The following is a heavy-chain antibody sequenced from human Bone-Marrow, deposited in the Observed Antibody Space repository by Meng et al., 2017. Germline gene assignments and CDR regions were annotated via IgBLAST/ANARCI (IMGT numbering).Heavy chain of an antibody. CDR2: INHIGF. J-gene: IGHJ4*02. D-gene: IGHD1-7*01. Sequence: QVQLQQWGAGLLKPSETLSLTCAVYGGSFSGYSWTWIRQTPGKGLEWIGEINHIGFKYNPSLKSRVTISVDTSKNQLYLSLFSVTAADTAVYYCGRDQGRELINHWGQGTLVTVSS. CDR1: GGSFSGYS. CDR3: GRDQGRELINH. V-gene: IGHV4-34*01.